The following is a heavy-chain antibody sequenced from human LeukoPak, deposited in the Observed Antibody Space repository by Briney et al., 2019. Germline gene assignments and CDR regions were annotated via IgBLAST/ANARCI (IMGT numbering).Heavy chain of an antibody. CDR1: GNTFSTYA. CDR2: INAGNGNT. J-gene: IGHJ4*02. CDR3: ARRAAAAGLFDY. D-gene: IGHD6-13*01. Sequence: ASVKVSCKASGNTFSTYAMHWVRQAPGQRLEWMGWINAGNGNTKYSQKFQGRVTVTRDTSASTAYMELSSLRSEDTAVYYCARRAAAAGLFDYWGQGTLVTVSS. V-gene: IGHV1-3*01.